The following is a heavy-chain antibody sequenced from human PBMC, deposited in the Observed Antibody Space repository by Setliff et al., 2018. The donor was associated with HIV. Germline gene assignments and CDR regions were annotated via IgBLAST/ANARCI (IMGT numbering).Heavy chain of an antibody. J-gene: IGHJ4*02. Sequence: ASVKVSCKASGGTFISYAISWVRHAPGQGLEWMGGIIPIFGITNYAQKVQGRVSVTADQSTSTAYMELSSLRFDDTAMYYCARGWMATLNGPLDKWGQGTLVTVSS. CDR1: GGTFISYA. D-gene: IGHD5-12*01. CDR3: ARGWMATLNGPLDK. V-gene: IGHV1-69*10. CDR2: IIPIFGIT.